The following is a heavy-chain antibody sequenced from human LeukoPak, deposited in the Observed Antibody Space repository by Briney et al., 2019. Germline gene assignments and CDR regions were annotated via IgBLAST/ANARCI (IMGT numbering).Heavy chain of an antibody. CDR1: GFTFNSYS. Sequence: PGGSLRLSRAASGFTFNSYSMHWVRQAPGKGLEWVAVISYDGSNKYYGDSVKGPFTISRDNSKNTLYLELSSLRAEDTAVFYCARGLQYYYDSSGYYFDYWGQGTLVTVSS. CDR3: ARGLQYYYDSSGYYFDY. D-gene: IGHD3-22*01. CDR2: ISYDGSNK. V-gene: IGHV3-30-3*01. J-gene: IGHJ4*02.